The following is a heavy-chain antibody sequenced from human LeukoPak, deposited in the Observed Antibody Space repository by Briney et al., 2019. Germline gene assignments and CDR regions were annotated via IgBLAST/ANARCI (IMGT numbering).Heavy chain of an antibody. CDR1: GFTFSTYA. CDR2: VSGSGGSS. V-gene: IGHV3-23*01. J-gene: IGHJ4*02. CDR3: AKERTSEGYFDY. Sequence: PGGSLRLSCAAFGFTFSTYAMSWVRQAPGKGLEWVSAVSGSGGSSYYADSVRGRFIISRDNSKNTLYLQMNSLRAEDTAVYYCAKERTSEGYFDYWGQGTLVTVSS.